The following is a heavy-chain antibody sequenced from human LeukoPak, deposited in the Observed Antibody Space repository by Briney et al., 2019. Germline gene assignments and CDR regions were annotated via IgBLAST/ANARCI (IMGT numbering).Heavy chain of an antibody. V-gene: IGHV3-7*03. D-gene: IGHD2-2*01. J-gene: IGHJ4*02. CDR2: IKQDESEK. CDR1: GFTFTNYW. CDR3: ARSVEEGYCSETSCYAGY. Sequence: GGSLRLSCVASGFTFTNYWMSWVRQAAGKGREWVANIKQDESEKWYVASVKGRFTVSRDNAKNSMYLQMNSLRAEDTAIYYCARSVEEGYCSETSCYAGYWGRGTLVTVSS.